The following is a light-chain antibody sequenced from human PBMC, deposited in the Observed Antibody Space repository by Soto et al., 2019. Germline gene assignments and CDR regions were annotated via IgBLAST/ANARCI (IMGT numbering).Light chain of an antibody. CDR2: YDS. J-gene: IGLJ3*02. V-gene: IGLV3-21*04. CDR1: NSGSKS. CDR3: QVWDSSSEHVV. Sequence: SYELTQPPSVSVAPGKTATITCGGNNSGSKSVHWYQQEPGQAPVLVISYDSDRPAGIPERFSGSNSGNSATLTISRVDVGDEADYYCQVWDSSSEHVVFGGGTQLTVL.